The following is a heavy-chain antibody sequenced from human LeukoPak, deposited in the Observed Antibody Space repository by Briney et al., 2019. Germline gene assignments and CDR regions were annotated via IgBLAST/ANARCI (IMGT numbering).Heavy chain of an antibody. CDR2: IYYSGST. D-gene: IGHD6-13*01. CDR1: GGSISSYY. J-gene: IGHJ5*02. Sequence: SETLSLTCTVSGGSISSYYWSWIRQPPGKGLEWIGYIYYSGSTNYNPSLKSRVTISVDTSKSQFSLKLSSVTAADTAVYYCARGGSSWGFDPWGQGTLVTVSS. CDR3: ARGGSSWGFDP. V-gene: IGHV4-59*01.